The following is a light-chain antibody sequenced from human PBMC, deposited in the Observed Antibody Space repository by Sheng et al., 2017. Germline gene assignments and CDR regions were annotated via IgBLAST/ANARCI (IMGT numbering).Light chain of an antibody. Sequence: DIQMTQYPSPLSASVGDRVTITCRSNEEIKSYLNWYQQKPGQAPKLLIYAASILQSGVPSRFSGGGSGTDFTLTISSLHHDDHAIYYCQQSFRKPFTFGPGTEVDIK. V-gene: IGKV1-39*01. J-gene: IGKJ3*01. CDR2: AAS. CDR3: QQSFRKPFT. CDR1: EEIKSY.